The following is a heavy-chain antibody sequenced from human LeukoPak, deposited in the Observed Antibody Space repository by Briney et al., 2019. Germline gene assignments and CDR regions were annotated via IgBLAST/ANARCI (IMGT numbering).Heavy chain of an antibody. CDR1: GGSISSYY. V-gene: IGHV4-4*07. CDR3: ARDSGPYSSSWYSPVYYYYMDV. J-gene: IGHJ6*03. Sequence: SETLSLTCTVSGGSISSYYWSWSLQPAGKGLEWSGRIYTSVRTNYNPSLKSRVKISVDKSKNHFSLKLSSVTAADTAVYYCARDSGPYSSSWYSPVYYYYMDVWGKGTTVTVSS. CDR2: IYTSVRT. D-gene: IGHD6-13*01.